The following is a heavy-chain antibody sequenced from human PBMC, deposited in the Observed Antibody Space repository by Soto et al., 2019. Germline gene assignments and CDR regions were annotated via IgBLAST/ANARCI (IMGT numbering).Heavy chain of an antibody. Sequence: QVQLQESGPGLVKPSETLSLTCTVSGGSISSYYWSWIRQPPGKGLEWIGYIYYSGSTNYNPSLKSRVTISVYTSKNQFSLKLSSVTAADTAVYYCARGRGGWFINQLLNAFDIWGQGTMVTVSS. CDR3: ARGRGGWFINQLLNAFDI. V-gene: IGHV4-59*01. J-gene: IGHJ3*02. D-gene: IGHD2-2*01. CDR1: GGSISSYY. CDR2: IYYSGST.